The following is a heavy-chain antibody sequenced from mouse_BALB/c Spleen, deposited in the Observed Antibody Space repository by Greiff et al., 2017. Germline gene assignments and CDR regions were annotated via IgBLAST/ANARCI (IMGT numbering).Heavy chain of an antibody. CDR2: ISYSGST. D-gene: IGHD2-4*01. V-gene: IGHV3-2*02. Sequence: DVKLQESGPGLVKPSQSLSLTCTVTGYSITSDYAWNWIRQFPGNKLEWMGYISYSGSTSYNPSLKSRISITRDTSKNQFFLQLNSVTTEDTATYYCARCLYDYDGYMDYWGQGTSVTVSS. J-gene: IGHJ4*01. CDR3: ARCLYDYDGYMDY. CDR1: GYSITSDYA.